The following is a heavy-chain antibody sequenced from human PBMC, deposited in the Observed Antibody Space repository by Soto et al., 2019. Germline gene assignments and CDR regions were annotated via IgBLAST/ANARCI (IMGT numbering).Heavy chain of an antibody. CDR2: IDPSDSYT. Sequence: GESLKISCKGSGYSFTSYWISWVRQMPGKGLEWMGRIDPSDSYTNYSPSFQGHVTISADKSISTAYLQWSSLKASDTAMYYCARPVAAAGTGYYYYYGMDVWGQGTTVTVS. D-gene: IGHD6-13*01. CDR3: ARPVAAAGTGYYYYYGMDV. J-gene: IGHJ6*02. V-gene: IGHV5-10-1*01. CDR1: GYSFTSYW.